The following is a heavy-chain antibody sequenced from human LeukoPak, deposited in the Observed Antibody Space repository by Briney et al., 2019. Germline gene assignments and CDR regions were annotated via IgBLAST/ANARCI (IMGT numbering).Heavy chain of an antibody. V-gene: IGHV7-4-1*02. J-gene: IGHJ4*02. D-gene: IGHD4-17*01. CDR2: INTNTGNP. CDR3: ASMTTVTSTAQNFDY. CDR1: GYSFTGYS. Sequence: ASVKVSCKASGYSFTGYSMNWVRQAPGQGLEWMGWINTNTGNPTYAQGFTGRFVFSLDTSVSTAYLQISSLKAEDTAVYYCASMTTVTSTAQNFDYWGQGTLVTVSS.